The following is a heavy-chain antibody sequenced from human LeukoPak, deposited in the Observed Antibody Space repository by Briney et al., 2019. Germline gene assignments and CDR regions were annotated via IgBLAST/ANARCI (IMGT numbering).Heavy chain of an antibody. CDR3: VRGVAVFDY. J-gene: IGHJ4*02. CDR2: INHSGST. CDR1: GGSFSGYY. Sequence: PSETLSLTCAVYGGSFSGYYWSWIRQPPGKGLEWIGEINHSGSTNYNPSLKSRVTISVDTSKNQFSLKLSSVTAADTAVYYCVRGVAVFDYWGQGTLVTVSS. V-gene: IGHV4-34*01.